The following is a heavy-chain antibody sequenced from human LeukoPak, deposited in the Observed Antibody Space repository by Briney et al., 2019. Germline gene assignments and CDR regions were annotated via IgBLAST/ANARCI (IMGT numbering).Heavy chain of an antibody. V-gene: IGHV3-7*01. CDR2: MKEYGSDI. Sequence: GGSLRLSCAASGFSFGGFSMSWVRQAPGKGLQWVATMKEYGSDIFYVDSVKGRFTISRDNAKNSLYLQMNSLRAEDTAVYYCARDSSIVATIRGNWFDPWGQGTLVTVSS. D-gene: IGHD5-12*01. CDR3: ARDSSIVATIRGNWFDP. CDR1: GFSFGGFS. J-gene: IGHJ5*02.